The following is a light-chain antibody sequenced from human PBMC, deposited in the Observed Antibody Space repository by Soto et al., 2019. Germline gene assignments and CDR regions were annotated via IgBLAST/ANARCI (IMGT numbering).Light chain of an antibody. CDR2: EAT. Sequence: QSLLTQLDFVSGSPGQSITISCTGTAGDVGSYNLVSWYQQRPGKAPKLLIYEATKRPLGLSNRFSGSRSGNTASLTISGLQAEDEADYYCSSYASYISSYVFGPGTKLTVL. CDR1: AGDVGSYNL. V-gene: IGLV2-23*01. J-gene: IGLJ1*01. CDR3: SSYASYISSYV.